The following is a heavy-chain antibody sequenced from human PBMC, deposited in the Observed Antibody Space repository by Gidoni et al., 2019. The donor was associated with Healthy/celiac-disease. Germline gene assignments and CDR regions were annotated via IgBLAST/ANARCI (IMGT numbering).Heavy chain of an antibody. D-gene: IGHD3-3*01. V-gene: IGHV4-31*03. Sequence: QVQLQESGPGLVKPSQTLSLTCTVSGGSISSGGYYWSWIRQHPGKGLAWIGYIYYSGSTYYNPSLKSRVTISVDTSKNQFSLKLSSVTAADTAVYDCARESKRAATIFDTMGVFDYWGQGTLVTVSS. J-gene: IGHJ4*02. CDR1: GGSISSGGYY. CDR2: IYYSGST. CDR3: ARESKRAATIFDTMGVFDY.